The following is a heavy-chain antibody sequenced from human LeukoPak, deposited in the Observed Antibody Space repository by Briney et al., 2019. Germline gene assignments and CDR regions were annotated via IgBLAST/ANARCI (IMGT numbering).Heavy chain of an antibody. Sequence: GGSLRLSCAASGFTFSSYAMSWVRQAPGKGLEWVSAISGSGDSTYYGDSVKGRFTISKDNAKNTVYLQMDNLRAEDTAVYYCVSFYETYWGRGTLVTVSS. D-gene: IGHD2-2*01. CDR2: ISGSGDST. CDR3: VSFYETY. V-gene: IGHV3-23*01. CDR1: GFTFSSYA. J-gene: IGHJ4*02.